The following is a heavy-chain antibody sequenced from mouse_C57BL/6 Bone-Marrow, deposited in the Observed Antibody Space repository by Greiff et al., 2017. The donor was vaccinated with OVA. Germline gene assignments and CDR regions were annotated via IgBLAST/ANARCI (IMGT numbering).Heavy chain of an antibody. Sequence: EVKLMESGGGLVQPKGSLKLSCAASGFSFNTYAMNWVRQAPGKGLEWVARIRSKSNNYATYYADSVKDRFTISRDDSESMLYLQMNNLKTEDTAMYYCVRHVRLRCYYAMDYWGQGTSVTVSS. CDR3: VRHVRLRCYYAMDY. D-gene: IGHD1-1*01. V-gene: IGHV10-1*01. J-gene: IGHJ4*01. CDR2: IRSKSNNYAT. CDR1: GFSFNTYA.